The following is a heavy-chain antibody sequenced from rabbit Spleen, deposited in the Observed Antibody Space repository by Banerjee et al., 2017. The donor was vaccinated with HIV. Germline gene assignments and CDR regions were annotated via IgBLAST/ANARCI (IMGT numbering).Heavy chain of an antibody. J-gene: IGHJ6*01. CDR2: IDSGSSGFT. D-gene: IGHD8-1*01. CDR1: GIDFSSYYY. Sequence: QQQLEESGGGLVKPGGTLTLTCKASGIDFSSYYYMCWVRQAPGKGLEWIVCIDSGSSGFTYFASWAKGRFTISETSSTTVTLQMTSLTAADTTTYFCARDTASSFSSYGMDLWGQGTLVTVS. CDR3: ARDTASSFSSYGMDL. V-gene: IGHV1S45*01.